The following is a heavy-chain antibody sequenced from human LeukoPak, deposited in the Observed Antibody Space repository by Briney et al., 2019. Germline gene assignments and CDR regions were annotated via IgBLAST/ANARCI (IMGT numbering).Heavy chain of an antibody. CDR3: AELGITMIGGV. D-gene: IGHD3-10*02. CDR1: GFTFSSYG. Sequence: GGSLRLSCAASGFTFSSYGMHWVRQAPGKGLEWVAVISYGGSNKYYADSVKGRFTISRDNSKNTLYLQMNSLRAEDTAVYYCAELGITMIGGVWGKGTTVTISS. J-gene: IGHJ6*04. CDR2: ISYGGSNK. V-gene: IGHV3-30*18.